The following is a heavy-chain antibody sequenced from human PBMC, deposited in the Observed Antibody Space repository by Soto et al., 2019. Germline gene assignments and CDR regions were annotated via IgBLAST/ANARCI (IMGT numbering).Heavy chain of an antibody. D-gene: IGHD2-15*01. Sequence: DVQLVESGGGLVQPGRSLRLSCAASGFTFDDYAMHWVRQAPGKGLEWVSGISWNSGSIGYADSVKGRFTISRDNAKNYLYLQMNSLRAEDTALYYCAKDVLGYCSGGSCLKGAFDIWGQGTMVTVSS. J-gene: IGHJ3*02. CDR1: GFTFDDYA. CDR3: AKDVLGYCSGGSCLKGAFDI. V-gene: IGHV3-9*01. CDR2: ISWNSGSI.